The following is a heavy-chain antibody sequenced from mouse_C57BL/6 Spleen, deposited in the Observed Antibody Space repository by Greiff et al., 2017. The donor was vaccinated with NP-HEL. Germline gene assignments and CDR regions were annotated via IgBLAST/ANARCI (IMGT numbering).Heavy chain of an antibody. V-gene: IGHV1-81*01. CDR3: ARWRGSSVSYYYAMDY. CDR2: IYPRSGNT. J-gene: IGHJ4*01. CDR1: GYTFTSYG. D-gene: IGHD3-1*01. Sequence: QVQLQQSGAELARPGASVKLSCKASGYTFTSYGISWVKQRTGQGLEWIGEIYPRSGNTYYNEKFKGKATLTADKSSSTAYMELRSLTSEDSAVYFCARWRGSSVSYYYAMDYWGQGTSVTVSS.